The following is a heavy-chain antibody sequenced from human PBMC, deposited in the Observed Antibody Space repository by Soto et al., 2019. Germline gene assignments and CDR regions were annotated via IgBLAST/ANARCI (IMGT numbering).Heavy chain of an antibody. V-gene: IGHV1-46*01. CDR3: ARDQVSGTIEIDFSV. J-gene: IGHJ3*01. CDR1: GDTFSDYY. D-gene: IGHD1-26*01. Sequence: QVQLVQSGAEVKKPGASVKISCKTSGDTFSDYYMHWVRQAPGQGLEWMSIIYPSFHSPTYSQNFQGRLTVTSDASTLTDYMQLSSLKSEDTADYYCARDQVSGTIEIDFSVWGQGTLVTVSS. CDR2: IYPSFHSP.